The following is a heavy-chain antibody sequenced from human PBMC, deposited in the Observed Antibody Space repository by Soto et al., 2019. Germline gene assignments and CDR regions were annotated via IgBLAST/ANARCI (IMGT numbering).Heavy chain of an antibody. CDR1: GITFSDYA. CDR3: AKEAGTTNAFDI. D-gene: IGHD1-1*01. CDR2: ISHDGGTT. J-gene: IGHJ3*02. Sequence: QVQLVESGGGVVQPGRSLRLSCAVSGITFSDYAMHWVRQAPGKGLEWLTVISHDGGTTYYADSVKGRFTISRDNSKNTWYLQLNSLRAEDTAVYSCAKEAGTTNAFDIWGQGTMVTVSS. V-gene: IGHV3-30-3*01.